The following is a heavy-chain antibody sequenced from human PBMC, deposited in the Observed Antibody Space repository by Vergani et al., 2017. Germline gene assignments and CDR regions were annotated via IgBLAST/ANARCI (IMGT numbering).Heavy chain of an antibody. D-gene: IGHD1-1*01. CDR2: IYYSRGT. V-gene: IGHV4-59*13. Sequence: QVQLEESGPGLVKPSETLSLTCTVSGGSFNTYYWSWIRQSPGKGLEWIGSIYYSRGTYYNPSLKSRLTISVDTSKNQFSLSLTSVTAADTAVYYCARGSYTSTWNRGPSPRMDGWVKGTMVAVSS. J-gene: IGHJ6*04. CDR1: GGSFNTYY. CDR3: ARGSYTSTWNRGPSPRMDG.